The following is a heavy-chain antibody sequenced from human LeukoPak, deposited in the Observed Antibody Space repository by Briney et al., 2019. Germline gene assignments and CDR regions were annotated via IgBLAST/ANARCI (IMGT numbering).Heavy chain of an antibody. D-gene: IGHD3-16*01. J-gene: IGHJ4*02. CDR3: ARAISGWGSYHYEY. CDR2: MNPNSGNT. Sequence: ASVKVSCKASGYTFTSYDINWVRQATGQGLEWMGWMNPNSGNTGYAQKLQGRVTITRNTSISTAYMELSSLRSEDTAVYYCARAISGWGSYHYEYWGQGTLVTVSS. CDR1: GYTFTSYD. V-gene: IGHV1-8*03.